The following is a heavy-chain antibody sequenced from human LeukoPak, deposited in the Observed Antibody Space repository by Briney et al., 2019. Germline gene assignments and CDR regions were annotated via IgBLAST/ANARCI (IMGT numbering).Heavy chain of an antibody. CDR1: GGSISSYY. V-gene: IGHV4-4*07. D-gene: IGHD2-21*01. CDR3: ARDPYCGGDCYSNVGY. J-gene: IGHJ4*02. Sequence: PSETLSLTCTVSGGSISSYYWSWIRQPAGKGLAWIGRIYTSGSTNYNPSLKSRVTMSVDTSKNQFSLKLSSVTAADTAVYYCARDPYCGGDCYSNVGYWGQGTLVTVSS. CDR2: IYTSGST.